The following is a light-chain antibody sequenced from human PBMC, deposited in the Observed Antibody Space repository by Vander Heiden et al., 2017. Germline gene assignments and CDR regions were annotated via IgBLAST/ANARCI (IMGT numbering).Light chain of an antibody. CDR2: GNS. J-gene: IGLJ1*01. V-gene: IGLV1-40*01. CDR1: RSNIGAGYD. CDR3: QSYDSSLSGSRV. Sequence: QSALTQPPSVSGAPGQRVTISCTGRRSNIGAGYDVHWYQQLPGTAPKLLIYGNSNRPSGVPDRFSGSKSGTSASLAITGLQAEDEADYYCQSYDSSLSGSRVFGTGTKVTVL.